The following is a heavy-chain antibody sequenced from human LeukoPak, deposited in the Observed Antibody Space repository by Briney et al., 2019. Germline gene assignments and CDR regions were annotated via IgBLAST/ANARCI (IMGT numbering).Heavy chain of an antibody. V-gene: IGHV3-23*01. Sequence: GGSLRLSCAASGFTFSSYAVSWVRQAPGKGLEWVSAISGSGGSTYYADSVKGRFTISRDNSENTLYLQMNSLRAEDTAVYYCAKVGIAVAGHFDYWSQGTLVTVSS. CDR3: AKVGIAVAGHFDY. CDR2: ISGSGGST. J-gene: IGHJ4*02. CDR1: GFTFSSYA. D-gene: IGHD6-19*01.